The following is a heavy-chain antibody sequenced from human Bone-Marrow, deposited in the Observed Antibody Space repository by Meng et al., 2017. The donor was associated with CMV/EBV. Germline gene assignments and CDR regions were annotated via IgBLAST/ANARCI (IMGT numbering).Heavy chain of an antibody. D-gene: IGHD3-3*01. Sequence: SETLSLTCTVSGYSISSGYYWGWIRQPPGKGLEWIGYIYYSGSTNYNPSLKSRVTISVDTSKNQFSLKLSSVTAADTAVYYCARGGYYDFWSASPRYFDYWGQGTLVTVSS. J-gene: IGHJ4*02. CDR3: ARGGYYDFWSASPRYFDY. CDR1: GYSISSGYY. CDR2: IYYSGST. V-gene: IGHV4-38-2*02.